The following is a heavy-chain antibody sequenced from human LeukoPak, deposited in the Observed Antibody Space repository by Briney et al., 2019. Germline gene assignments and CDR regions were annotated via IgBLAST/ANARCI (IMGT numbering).Heavy chain of an antibody. V-gene: IGHV3-30*18. CDR2: ISYDGSNK. D-gene: IGHD6-13*01. CDR1: GFTFSSYG. J-gene: IGHJ3*02. Sequence: GGTLRLSCAASGFTFSSYGMSWVRQAPGKGLEWVAVISYDGSNKYYADSVKGRFTISRDNSKNTLYLQMNSLRAEDTAVYYCAKLPKVGSSWSVVDAFDIWGQGTMVTVSS. CDR3: AKLPKVGSSWSVVDAFDI.